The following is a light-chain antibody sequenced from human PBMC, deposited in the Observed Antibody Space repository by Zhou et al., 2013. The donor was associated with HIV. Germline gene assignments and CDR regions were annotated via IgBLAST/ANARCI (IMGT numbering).Light chain of an antibody. CDR3: QQRSTWPLT. J-gene: IGKJ4*01. CDR2: DAS. V-gene: IGKV3-11*01. CDR1: QSVGSY. Sequence: EIVLTRSPATLSLSPGERAILSCRASQSVGSYFAWYQQRPGQAPRLLIYDASNRVTGIPARFSGSGSGADFTLTISGLEPEDFAVYYCQQRSTWPLTFGGGTKVEI.